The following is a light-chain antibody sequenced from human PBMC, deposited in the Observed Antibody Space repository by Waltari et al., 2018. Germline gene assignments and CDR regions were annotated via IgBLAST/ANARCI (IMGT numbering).Light chain of an antibody. CDR2: GPS. V-gene: IGKV3-20*01. CDR3: QHYVSLPVT. Sequence: EIVLTQSPGTLSLSPGERATLSCRASQGVSRALAWYQQNPGQAPRLLIYGPSNRATGIPDRFSGSGSGTDFSLIISRLEPEDFAVYYCQHYVSLPVTFGQGTKVEIK. J-gene: IGKJ1*01. CDR1: QGVSRA.